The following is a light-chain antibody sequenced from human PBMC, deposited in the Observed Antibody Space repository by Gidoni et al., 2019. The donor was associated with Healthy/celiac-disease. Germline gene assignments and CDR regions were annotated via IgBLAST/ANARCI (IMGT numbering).Light chain of an antibody. J-gene: IGKJ4*01. CDR1: QSIRSY. Sequence: DIQMTQSPSSLSASVGDRVTITCRASQSIRSYLNWYQQKPGKAPKLLIYAASSLQSGVPSRFSGSGSGTDFTLTISSLQPEDFATYDCQQSYSTPLTFGGXTKVEIK. CDR2: AAS. V-gene: IGKV1-39*01. CDR3: QQSYSTPLT.